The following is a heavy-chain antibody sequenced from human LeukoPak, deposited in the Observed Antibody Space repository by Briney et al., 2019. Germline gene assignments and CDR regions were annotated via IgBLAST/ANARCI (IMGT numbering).Heavy chain of an antibody. V-gene: IGHV5-51*01. CDR3: ARHEAGSSGYSVF. CDR1: GYSFSSYW. J-gene: IGHJ4*02. Sequence: GESLKISCKGSGYSFSSYWTGWVRQMPGKGLEWMGIIYSGDSDTRYSPSFQGQVTISADKSISTAYLQWSSLKASDTAMYYCARHEAGSSGYSVFWGQGTLVTVSS. CDR2: IYSGDSDT. D-gene: IGHD3-22*01.